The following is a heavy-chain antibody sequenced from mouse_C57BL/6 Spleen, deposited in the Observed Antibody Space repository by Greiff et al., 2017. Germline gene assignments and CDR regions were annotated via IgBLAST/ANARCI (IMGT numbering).Heavy chain of an antibody. V-gene: IGHV1-18*01. CDR1: GYTFTDYN. J-gene: IGHJ1*03. D-gene: IGHD1-1*01. CDR2: INPNNGGT. Sequence: EVQLQQSGPELVKPGASVKIPCKASGYTFTDYNMDWVKQSHGQSLEWIGDINPNNGGTIYNQKFKGKATLTVDKSSSTAYMELRSLTSEDTAVYYCARKSLITTVVPTEYFDVWGTGTTVTVSS. CDR3: ARKSLITTVVPTEYFDV.